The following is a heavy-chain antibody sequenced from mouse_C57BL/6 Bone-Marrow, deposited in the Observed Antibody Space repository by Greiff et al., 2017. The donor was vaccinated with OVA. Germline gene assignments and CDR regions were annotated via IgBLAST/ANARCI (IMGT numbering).Heavy chain of an antibody. CDR2: INPNYGTT. V-gene: IGHV1-39*01. CDR3: ARLQRRWYFDV. Sequence: EVQLQESGPELVKPGASVKISCKASGYSFTDSNMNWVKQSNGKSLEWIGVINPNYGTTSYNQKFKGKATVTVDQSSSTAYMQLNSLTSEDSAVCYCARLQRRWYFDVWGTGTTVTVAA. CDR1: GYSFTDSN. J-gene: IGHJ1*03.